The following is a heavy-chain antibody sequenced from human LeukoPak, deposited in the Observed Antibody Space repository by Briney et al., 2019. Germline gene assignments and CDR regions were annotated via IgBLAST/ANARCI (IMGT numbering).Heavy chain of an antibody. CDR1: GYTFTDYY. Sequence: ASVKVSCKASGYTFTDYYMHWVRQAPGQGLEWMGWINPNSGGTNYAQKFQGRVTMTRDTSISTAYMELSRLRSDDTAVYYCARMRGYSYGYRYFDLWGRGTLVTVSS. D-gene: IGHD5-18*01. V-gene: IGHV1-2*02. CDR3: ARMRGYSYGYRYFDL. CDR2: INPNSGGT. J-gene: IGHJ2*01.